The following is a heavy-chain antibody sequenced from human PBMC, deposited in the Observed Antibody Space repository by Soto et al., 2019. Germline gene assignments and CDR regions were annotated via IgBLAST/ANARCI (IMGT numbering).Heavy chain of an antibody. Sequence: PSETLSLTCTVSGGSISSSGYYWTWIRQHPGKGLEWIGYIYYSGSTYYNPSLKSRVTISVDTSKNQFSLKLSSVTAADTAVYYCARERRGWKDYWGQGTLVTVS. V-gene: IGHV4-31*03. CDR2: IYYSGST. J-gene: IGHJ4*02. CDR3: ARERRGWKDY. CDR1: GGSISSSGYY. D-gene: IGHD6-19*01.